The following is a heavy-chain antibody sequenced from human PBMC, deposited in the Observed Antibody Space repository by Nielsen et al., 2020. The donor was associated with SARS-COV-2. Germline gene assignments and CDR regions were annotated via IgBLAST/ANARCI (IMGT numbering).Heavy chain of an antibody. CDR3: ARESFRDYYDSSGYYWKDY. V-gene: IGHV1-8*01. Sequence: WVRQAPGQGLEWMGWMNPNNGNTDYAQKFQGRVTMTRNTSTSTAYMELSSLRSEDTAVYYCARESFRDYYDSSGYYWKDYWGQGTLVTVSS. CDR2: MNPNNGNT. D-gene: IGHD3-22*01. J-gene: IGHJ4*02.